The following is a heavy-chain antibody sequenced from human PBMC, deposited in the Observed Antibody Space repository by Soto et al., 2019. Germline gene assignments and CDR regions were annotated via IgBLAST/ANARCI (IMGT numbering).Heavy chain of an antibody. Sequence: SATRSRTCTVSGGSISCYCWSWIRQPAGKGLEWIGRVYRSGDTNYNPSLKSRVTMSPVTSKNQFSLRLSSVTAADTAVYYCARDDFWGGRTHDSWGQGTLVNVSS. V-gene: IGHV4-4*07. CDR2: VYRSGDT. CDR3: ARDDFWGGRTHDS. D-gene: IGHD3-3*01. CDR1: GGSISCYC. J-gene: IGHJ4*02.